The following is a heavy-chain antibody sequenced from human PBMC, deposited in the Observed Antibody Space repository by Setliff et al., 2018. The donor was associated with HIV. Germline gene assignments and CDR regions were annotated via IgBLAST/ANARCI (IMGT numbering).Heavy chain of an antibody. Sequence: PSETLSLTCTVSGDSINTHYWSWIRQPPGKGLEWIGCISHSGNTNFNPSLNSRVTISLDTSKNQFSLRLTSLTAADTAIYYCARRYRIAARPKWFDPWGQGTLVTVSS. CDR3: ARRYRIAARPKWFDP. D-gene: IGHD6-6*01. CDR1: GDSINTHY. CDR2: ISHSGNT. V-gene: IGHV4-59*11. J-gene: IGHJ5*02.